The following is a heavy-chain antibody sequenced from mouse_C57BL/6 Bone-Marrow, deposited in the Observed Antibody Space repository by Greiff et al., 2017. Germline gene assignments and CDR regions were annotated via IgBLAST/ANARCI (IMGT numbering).Heavy chain of an antibody. J-gene: IGHJ3*01. V-gene: IGHV7-3*01. CDR3: ARCDGSLAY. Sequence: EVLLVESGGGLVQPGGSLSLSCAASGFTFTDYYMSWVRQPPGQALEWMGFIRNKANGYTTESSASVKGRFTVSRDTSQSILYLQMNSLRAEDSATYYCARCDGSLAYWGQGTLVTVSA. CDR1: GFTFTDYY. D-gene: IGHD1-1*01. CDR2: IRNKANGYTT.